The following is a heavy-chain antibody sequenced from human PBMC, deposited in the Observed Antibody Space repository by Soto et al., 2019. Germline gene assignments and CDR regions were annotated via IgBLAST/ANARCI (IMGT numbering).Heavy chain of an antibody. Sequence: PSETLSLTCAVYGGSFSGYYWSWIRQPPGKGLEWIGEINHSGSTNYNPSLKSRVTISVDTSKNQFSLKLSSVTAADTAVYYCARAKSPFDYWGQGTLATVSS. CDR2: INHSGST. CDR1: GGSFSGYY. J-gene: IGHJ4*02. V-gene: IGHV4-34*01. CDR3: ARAKSPFDY.